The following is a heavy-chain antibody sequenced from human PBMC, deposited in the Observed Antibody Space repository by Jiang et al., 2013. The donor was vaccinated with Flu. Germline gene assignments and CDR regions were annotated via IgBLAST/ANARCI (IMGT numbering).Heavy chain of an antibody. CDR2: IYYSGST. D-gene: IGHD4-17*01. J-gene: IGHJ4*02. V-gene: IGHV4-59*11. CDR1: SISSHY. Sequence: SISSHYWSWIRQPPGKGLEWIGYIYYSGSTNYNPSLKSRVTISVDTSKNQFSLKLSSVTAADTAVYYCARGAVTTTYDYWGQGTLVTVSS. CDR3: ARGAVTTTYDY.